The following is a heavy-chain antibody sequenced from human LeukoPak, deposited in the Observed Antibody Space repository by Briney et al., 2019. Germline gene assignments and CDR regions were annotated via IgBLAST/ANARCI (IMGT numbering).Heavy chain of an antibody. Sequence: ASVKVSRKASGYTFTSYYMHWVRQAPGQGLEWMGIINPSGGSTSYAQKFQGRVTMTRDTSTSTVYMELSSLRSEDTAVYYCARDEILLAVAGTDYYYGMDVWGQGTTVTVSS. CDR1: GYTFTSYY. J-gene: IGHJ6*02. V-gene: IGHV1-46*01. CDR3: ARDEILLAVAGTDYYYGMDV. D-gene: IGHD6-19*01. CDR2: INPSGGST.